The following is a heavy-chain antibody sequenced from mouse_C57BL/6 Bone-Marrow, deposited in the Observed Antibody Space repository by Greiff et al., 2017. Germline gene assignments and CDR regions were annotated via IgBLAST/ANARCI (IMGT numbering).Heavy chain of an antibody. Sequence: VQLQQSGPELVKPGASVKISCKASGYTFTDYYMNWVKQSHGKSLEWIGAINPNNGGTSYNQKFKGKATLTVDKSSSTPYMELRSLTSEYSAVYYCASRICYYSMDYWGQGTSVTVSS. J-gene: IGHJ4*01. CDR2: INPNNGGT. CDR3: ASRICYYSMDY. V-gene: IGHV1-26*01. CDR1: GYTFTDYY.